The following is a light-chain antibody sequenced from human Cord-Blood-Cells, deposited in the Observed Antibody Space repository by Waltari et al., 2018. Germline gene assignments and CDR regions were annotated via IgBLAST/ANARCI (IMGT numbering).Light chain of an antibody. CDR1: SSDVGGYNY. J-gene: IGLJ1*01. Sequence: QSALTQPRSVSGSPGQSVTISCTGTSSDVGGYNYVSWYQQHPGKAPKLMIYDVSKRPSGVPDRFSGSKSGNTASLTISGLQAEDEADYYCCSYAGSYNYVFGTGTEVTVL. CDR3: CSYAGSYNYV. V-gene: IGLV2-11*01. CDR2: DVS.